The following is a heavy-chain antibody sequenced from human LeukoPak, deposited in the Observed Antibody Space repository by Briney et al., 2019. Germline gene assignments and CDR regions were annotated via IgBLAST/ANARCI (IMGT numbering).Heavy chain of an antibody. CDR2: INPSGGST. Sequence: ASVKVSCKASGYTFTSYYMHWVRHAPGQGLEWMGMINPSGGSTSYAQKFQGRVTMTRDTSTSTVYMKLSSLRSEDTAVYYCARDLWGLHDYGDYGGLVDYWGQGTLVTVSS. V-gene: IGHV1-46*01. CDR1: GYTFTSYY. CDR3: ARDLWGLHDYGDYGGLVDY. D-gene: IGHD4-17*01. J-gene: IGHJ4*02.